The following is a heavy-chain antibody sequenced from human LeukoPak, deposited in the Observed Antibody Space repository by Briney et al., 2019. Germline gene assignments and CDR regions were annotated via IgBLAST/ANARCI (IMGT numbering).Heavy chain of an antibody. V-gene: IGHV3-23*01. J-gene: IGHJ4*02. D-gene: IGHD3-10*01. CDR1: GFTFSKYA. Sequence: GGSLRLSCVASGFTFSKYAMTWVRQAPGKGLEWVSSISGSGTTYYAESVKGRFTVSRDISKNTLYLQVNSLRAEDTAVYYCAKDPMVRGSTYDYWGQGTLVTVSS. CDR2: ISGSGTT. CDR3: AKDPMVRGSTYDY.